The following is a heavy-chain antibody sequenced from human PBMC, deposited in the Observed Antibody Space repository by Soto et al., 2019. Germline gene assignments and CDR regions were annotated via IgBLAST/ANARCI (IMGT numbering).Heavy chain of an antibody. CDR1: GYTFTSYG. D-gene: IGHD3-3*01. CDR2: INAANGDT. CDR3: LRRHVSATGIDWFDP. J-gene: IGHJ5*02. V-gene: IGHV1-3*01. Sequence: QVQLVQSGTEVKKPGASAKVSCKASGYTFTSYGIHWVRQAPGQRLEWIGWINAANGDTTYSPKFHGKINITKGTSPNTGYNEVSSRRSENTAWLLCLRRHVSATGIDWFDPWGQGTLVTVSS.